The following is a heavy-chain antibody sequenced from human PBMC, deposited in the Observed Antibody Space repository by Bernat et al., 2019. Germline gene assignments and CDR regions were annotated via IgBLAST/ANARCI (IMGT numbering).Heavy chain of an antibody. V-gene: IGHV3-11*01. Sequence: QVQLVESGGGLVKPGGSLRLSCAASGFTFSDYYMSWIRQAPGKGLEWVSYISSSGSTIYYADSVKGRFTISRDNAKNSLYLQMNSLRAEDTAVYYCTTGSLDCSGGSCYSWHYYYYMDVWGKGTTVTVSS. CDR3: TTGSLDCSGGSCYSWHYYYYMDV. D-gene: IGHD2-15*01. CDR1: GFTFSDYY. CDR2: ISSSGSTI. J-gene: IGHJ6*03.